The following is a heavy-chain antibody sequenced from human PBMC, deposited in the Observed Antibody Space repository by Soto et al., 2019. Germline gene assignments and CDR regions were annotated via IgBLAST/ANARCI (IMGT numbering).Heavy chain of an antibody. J-gene: IGHJ6*02. Sequence: GSLGLSCAASGFNFSDYVVHWVCQAAGRGLEWMAFISFDGSNEYYADFVKGRFTISRDNSRNMVYLQVNSLRRDDTAVYFCAREGYYDSRGYPYGIDVWGQGTTVTV. V-gene: IGHV3-30-3*01. D-gene: IGHD3-22*01. CDR2: ISFDGSNE. CDR1: GFNFSDYV. CDR3: AREGYYDSRGYPYGIDV.